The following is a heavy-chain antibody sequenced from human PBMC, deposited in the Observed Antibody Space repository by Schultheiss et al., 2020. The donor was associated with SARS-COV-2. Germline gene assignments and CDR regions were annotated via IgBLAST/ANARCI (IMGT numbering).Heavy chain of an antibody. D-gene: IGHD7-27*01. CDR1: GGSISSYY. V-gene: IGHV4-59*12. Sequence: SETLSLTCTVSGGSISSYYWSWIRQSPGKGLEWIGFVYYSGSTYYNPSLKSRVTISVDTSKNQFSLKLSSVTAADTAVYYCARADPNWWFDPWGQGTLVTVSS. J-gene: IGHJ5*02. CDR3: ARADPNWWFDP. CDR2: VYYSGST.